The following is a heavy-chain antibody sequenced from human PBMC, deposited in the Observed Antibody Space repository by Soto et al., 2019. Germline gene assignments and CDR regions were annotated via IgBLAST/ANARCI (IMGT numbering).Heavy chain of an antibody. Sequence: HPVGSLRLSCASSVCTFSSYWMHCVRQSPGKGLVWVSRINSDGSSTSYADSVKGRFTISRDNAKNTLYLQMNSLRAEDTAVYYCAREGYHGPHFEYWGQGTLVSVSS. J-gene: IGHJ4*02. CDR3: AREGYHGPHFEY. D-gene: IGHD3-10*01. CDR2: INSDGSST. V-gene: IGHV3-74*01. CDR1: VCTFSSYW.